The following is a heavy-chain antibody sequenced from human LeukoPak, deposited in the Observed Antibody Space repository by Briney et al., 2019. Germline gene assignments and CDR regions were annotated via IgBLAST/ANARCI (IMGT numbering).Heavy chain of an antibody. Sequence: GGSLRLSCAASGFTFSSNSMNWVRQAPGKGLEWVSYISSRSSTIYYADSVKGRFTISRDNAANSLYLQMNSLRAEDTAVYYCARGAGSGRNHFDYWGQGTLVTVSS. CDR3: ARGAGSGRNHFDY. V-gene: IGHV3-48*01. CDR2: ISSRSSTI. CDR1: GFTFSSNS. D-gene: IGHD6-19*01. J-gene: IGHJ4*02.